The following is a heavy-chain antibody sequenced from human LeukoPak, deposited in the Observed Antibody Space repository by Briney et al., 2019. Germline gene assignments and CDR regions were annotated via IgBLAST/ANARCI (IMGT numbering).Heavy chain of an antibody. J-gene: IGHJ5*02. D-gene: IGHD6-19*01. CDR2: IYYSGST. Sequence: SETLSLTCTASGGSISYYYWSWLRQPPGKGLEWGGYIYYSGSTNYNPSLKSRVTISVDTSKNHFSLKLSSVTAADTAVYYCARDWCHSSGWYGRRFDRWGQGTLVTVSS. CDR3: ARDWCHSSGWYGRRFDR. CDR1: GGSISYYY. V-gene: IGHV4-59*01.